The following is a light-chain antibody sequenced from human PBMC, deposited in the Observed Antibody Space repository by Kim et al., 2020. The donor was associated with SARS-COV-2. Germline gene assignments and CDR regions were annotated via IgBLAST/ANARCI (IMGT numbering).Light chain of an antibody. CDR2: KDS. V-gene: IGLV3-25*03. J-gene: IGLJ1*01. CDR1: ALSEQH. CDR3: QSADSSGTYV. Sequence: VSPGQTARITCSGDALSEQHASWYQQKSGQAPRLVIYKDSERPSGIPERFSGSSSGTTVTLTISGVQAEDDADYYCQSADSSGTYVFGSGTKVTVL.